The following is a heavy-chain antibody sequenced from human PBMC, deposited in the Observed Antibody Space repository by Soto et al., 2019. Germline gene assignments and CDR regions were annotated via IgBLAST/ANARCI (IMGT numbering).Heavy chain of an antibody. CDR1: GFSFSDHY. CDR3: CRVGDYNFWSGPDY. Sequence: GGSLRLSCAASGFSFSDHYMDWVRQAPGKGLEWVARTRNKANRYTTEYAASVKGRFTISRDDSKNSLYLQMSSLQTEDTAVYYCCRVGDYNFWSGPDYWGQGTLVTVSS. D-gene: IGHD3-3*01. CDR2: TRNKANRYTT. V-gene: IGHV3-72*01. J-gene: IGHJ4*02.